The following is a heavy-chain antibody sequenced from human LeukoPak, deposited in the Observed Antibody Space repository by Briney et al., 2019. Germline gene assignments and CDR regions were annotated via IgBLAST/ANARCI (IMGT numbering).Heavy chain of an antibody. Sequence: GGSLRLSCAASGFTFSDYSMTWIRQAPGKGLEWVSYISSSSTIDYGDSVKGRFTISRDNAKNSLYLQMNSLRGEDTAVYYCARASTVYFYYMDLWGKGTTVTVSS. J-gene: IGHJ6*03. CDR2: ISSSSTI. V-gene: IGHV3-69-1*02. CDR3: ARASTVYFYYMDL. CDR1: GFTFSDYS. D-gene: IGHD2/OR15-2a*01.